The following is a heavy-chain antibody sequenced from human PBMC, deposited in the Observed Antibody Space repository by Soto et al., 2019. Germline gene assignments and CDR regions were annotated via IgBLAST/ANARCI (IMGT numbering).Heavy chain of an antibody. J-gene: IGHJ2*01. D-gene: IGHD5-12*01. V-gene: IGHV1-69*01. CDR2: IIPIFGTA. Sequence: QVQLVQSGAEVKKPGSSVKVSCKASGGTFSSYAISWVRQAPGQGLEWMGGIIPIFGTANYAQKFQGRVTITADESTSTAYMELSSLRSEDTAVYYCAVEGNVEMATGSGYFDLWGRGTLVTVSS. CDR3: AVEGNVEMATGSGYFDL. CDR1: GGTFSSYA.